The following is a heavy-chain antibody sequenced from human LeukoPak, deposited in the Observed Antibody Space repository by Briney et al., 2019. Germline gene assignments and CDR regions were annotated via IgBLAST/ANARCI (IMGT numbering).Heavy chain of an antibody. J-gene: IGHJ4*02. CDR2: INSDGSST. V-gene: IGHV3-74*01. D-gene: IGHD2-21*01. CDR1: GFTFSSYW. CDR3: ARERGVSHPFDY. Sequence: GGSLRLSCAASGFTFSSYWMHWVRQAPGRGLVWVSRINSDGSSTSYADSVKGRFTISRDNAKNTLYLQMNSLRAEDTAVYYCARERGVSHPFDYWGQGALVTVSS.